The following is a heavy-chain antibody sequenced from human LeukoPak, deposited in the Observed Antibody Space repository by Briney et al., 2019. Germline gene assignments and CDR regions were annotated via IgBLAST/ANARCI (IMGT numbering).Heavy chain of an antibody. J-gene: IGHJ4*02. CDR3: ARRSPAYCGGDCYLDH. D-gene: IGHD2-21*02. Sequence: GASVKVACKASGYTFTAHYIFWVRQAPGQGLEWMGMINPSGGGTSYSQRFKGRVTMTGDTSTSTVYMELNSLRSEDSAVYYCARRSPAYCGGDCYLDHWGQGTLVTVSS. CDR2: INPSGGGT. CDR1: GYTFTAHY. V-gene: IGHV1-46*01.